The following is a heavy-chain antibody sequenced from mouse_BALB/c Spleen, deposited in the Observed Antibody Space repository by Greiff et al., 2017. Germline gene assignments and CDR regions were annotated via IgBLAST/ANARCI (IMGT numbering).Heavy chain of an antibody. CDR2: IWGDGST. Sequence: VKLMESGPGLVVPSQSLSITCTVSGFSLTGYGVNWVRQPPGKGLEWLGMIWGDGSTDYNSALKSRLSISKDNSKSQVFLKMNSLQTDDTARYYCARVYGNPFAYWGQGTLVTVSA. D-gene: IGHD2-1*01. V-gene: IGHV2-6-7*01. CDR3: ARVYGNPFAY. CDR1: GFSLTGYG. J-gene: IGHJ3*01.